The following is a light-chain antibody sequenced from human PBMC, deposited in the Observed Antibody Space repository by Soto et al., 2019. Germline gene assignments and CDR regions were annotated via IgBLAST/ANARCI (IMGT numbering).Light chain of an antibody. CDR1: QSVNSD. V-gene: IGKV3-15*01. Sequence: SPATLXXXPGXXXTLSCRASQSVNSDLAWYQKKPGQAPRLLIYGASTRATGIPARFSGGGSGTEFTLTISGLQSEDFAVYYCQQNNNWPRTFGQGTKVDIK. CDR2: GAS. CDR3: QQNNNWPRT. J-gene: IGKJ1*01.